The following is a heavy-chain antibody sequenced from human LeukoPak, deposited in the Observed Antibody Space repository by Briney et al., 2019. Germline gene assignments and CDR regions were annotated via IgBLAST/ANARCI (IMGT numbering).Heavy chain of an antibody. Sequence: QPGGSLRLSCAGSGYTFRSYAMHWVRQAPGKGLEWVAVISDDGTKKYYADSVKGRFTISRDNSKNSLSLQMNSLRAEDTAVYYCASRYSSSWALDYWGLGTLVTVSS. J-gene: IGHJ4*02. CDR3: ASRYSSSWALDY. CDR1: GYTFRSYA. V-gene: IGHV3-30*01. D-gene: IGHD6-13*01. CDR2: ISDDGTKK.